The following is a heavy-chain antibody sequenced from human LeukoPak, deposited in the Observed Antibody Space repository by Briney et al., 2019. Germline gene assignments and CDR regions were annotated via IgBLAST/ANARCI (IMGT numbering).Heavy chain of an antibody. J-gene: IGHJ4*02. V-gene: IGHV4-39*07. D-gene: IGHD1-14*01. Sequence: PETLSLTCTVSGGSISSSSYYWGWIRQPPGKGLEWIGSIYYSGSTYYNPSLKSRVTISVDTSKNQFSLKLSSVTAADTAVYYCARDITGSFDYWGQGNLVTVSS. CDR3: ARDITGSFDY. CDR2: IYYSGST. CDR1: GGSISSSSYY.